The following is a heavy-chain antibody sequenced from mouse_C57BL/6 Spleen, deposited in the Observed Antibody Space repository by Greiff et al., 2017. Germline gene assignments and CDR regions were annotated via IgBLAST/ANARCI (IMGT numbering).Heavy chain of an antibody. J-gene: IGHJ1*03. CDR3: ARDYGSSWYFDV. V-gene: IGHV1-55*01. CDR2: IYPGSGST. CDR1: GYTFTSYW. D-gene: IGHD1-1*01. Sequence: QVQLQQPGAELVKPGASVKMSCKASGYTFTSYWITWVKQRPGQGLEWIGDIYPGSGSTNYNEKFKSKATLTVDTSSSTAYTQLSSLTSEDSAVYYCARDYGSSWYFDVWGTGTTVTVSS.